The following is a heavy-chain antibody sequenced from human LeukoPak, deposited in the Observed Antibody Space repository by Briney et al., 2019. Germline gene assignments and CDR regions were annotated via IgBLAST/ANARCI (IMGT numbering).Heavy chain of an antibody. D-gene: IGHD6-6*01. CDR3: AREIRSSSVFDY. CDR1: GFTFSNYW. J-gene: IGHJ4*02. V-gene: IGHV3-21*01. Sequence: GGSLRLSCTASGFTFSNYWMGWVRQAPGKGLEWVSSISSRSSYIYYADSVKGRFTISRDNAKNSLYLQMNSLRAEDTAVYYCAREIRSSSVFDYWGQGTLVTVSS. CDR2: ISSRSSYI.